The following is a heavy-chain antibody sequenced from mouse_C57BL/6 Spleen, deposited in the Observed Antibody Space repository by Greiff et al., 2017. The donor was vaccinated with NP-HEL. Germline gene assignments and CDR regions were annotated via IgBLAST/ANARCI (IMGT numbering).Heavy chain of an antibody. Sequence: QVQLQQPGAELVMPGASVKLSCKASGYTFTSYWMHWVKQRPGQGLEWIGEIDPSDSYTNYNQKFKGKSTLTVDKSSSTAYMQLSSLTSEDSAVYYCARGEGYYFDYRGQGTTLTVSS. J-gene: IGHJ2*01. CDR1: GYTFTSYW. V-gene: IGHV1-69*01. CDR2: IDPSDSYT. CDR3: ARGEGYYFDY. D-gene: IGHD2-13*01.